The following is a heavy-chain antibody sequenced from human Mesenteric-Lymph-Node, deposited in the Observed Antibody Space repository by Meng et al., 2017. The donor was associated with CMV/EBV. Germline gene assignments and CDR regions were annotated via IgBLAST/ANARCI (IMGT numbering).Heavy chain of an antibody. J-gene: IGHJ4*02. CDR2: ISISGGNT. V-gene: IGHV3-23*01. Sequence: SLRLSCAGSGITFSSHAMSWVRQAPGKGLEWVSSISISGGNTYYADSVKGRFTISRDNSKNTLYLQMNSLETEDSAVYYCSSITMGYWGQGTLVTVSS. D-gene: IGHD3-10*01. CDR3: SSITMGY. CDR1: GITFSSHA.